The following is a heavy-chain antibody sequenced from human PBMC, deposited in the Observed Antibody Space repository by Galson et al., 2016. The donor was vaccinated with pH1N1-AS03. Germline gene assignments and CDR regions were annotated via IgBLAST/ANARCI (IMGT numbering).Heavy chain of an antibody. V-gene: IGHV3-30*02. CDR2: VRFDGINK. J-gene: IGHJ4*02. CDR3: VKESPKEAGDY. CDR1: GFTFSTYG. Sequence: SLRLSCAAAGFTFSTYGMHWVRQAPGKGLEWVAFVRFDGINKFYADSVKGRLSISRDISKNTLYLQMNSLRVEDTAMFYCVKESPKEAGDYWGRGVMVTVSS.